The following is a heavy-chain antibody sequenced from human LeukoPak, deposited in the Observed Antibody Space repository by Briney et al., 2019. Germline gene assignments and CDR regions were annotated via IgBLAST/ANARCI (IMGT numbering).Heavy chain of an antibody. D-gene: IGHD6-6*01. CDR2: IYHSWST. CDR1: GGSISSSNW. Sequence: SETLSLTCAVSGGSISSSNWWSWVRQPPGKGLEWIGEIYHSWSTNYNPSLKGRVTISVDKSKNQFSLKLSSVTAADTAVYYCARDSLGDSSSGGFDYWGQGTLVTVSS. V-gene: IGHV4-4*02. J-gene: IGHJ4*02. CDR3: ARDSLGDSSSGGFDY.